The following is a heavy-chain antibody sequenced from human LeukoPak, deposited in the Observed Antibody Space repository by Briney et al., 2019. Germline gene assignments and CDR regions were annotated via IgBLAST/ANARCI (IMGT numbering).Heavy chain of an antibody. CDR2: ISSSSSYK. CDR3: ARDYGSSWFDY. D-gene: IGHD6-13*01. J-gene: IGHJ4*02. Sequence: GGSLTLSCAASGFTFSSYSMNWVRQAPGKGLEWVSSISSSSSYKYYADSVKGRFTISRDNAKNSLYLQMNSLRAEDTAVYYCARDYGSSWFDYWGQGTLVTVSS. V-gene: IGHV3-21*01. CDR1: GFTFSSYS.